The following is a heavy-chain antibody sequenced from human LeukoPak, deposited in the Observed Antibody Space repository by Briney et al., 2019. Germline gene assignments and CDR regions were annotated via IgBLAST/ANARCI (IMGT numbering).Heavy chain of an antibody. D-gene: IGHD6-13*01. CDR1: GGTFSSYA. CDR3: ARGPGYSSSWYVSGYYYYYMDV. CDR2: IIPIFGTA. Sequence: ASVKVSCKASGGTFSSYAISWVRQAPGQGLEWMGGIIPIFGTANYAQKFQGRVTITADKSTSTAYMELSSLRSQDTAVYYCARGPGYSSSWYVSGYYYYYMDVWGKGTTVTVSS. V-gene: IGHV1-69*06. J-gene: IGHJ6*03.